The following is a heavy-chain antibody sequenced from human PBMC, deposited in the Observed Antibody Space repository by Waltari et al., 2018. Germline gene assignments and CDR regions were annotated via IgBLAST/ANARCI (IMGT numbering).Heavy chain of an antibody. CDR2: IIPIFGTA. V-gene: IGHV1-69*05. J-gene: IGHJ3*02. CDR3: ARREGATPWMGAFDI. D-gene: IGHD1-26*01. CDR1: GGTFRSYA. Sequence: QVQLVQSGAEVKKPGSSVKVSCKASGGTFRSYAISWVRQAPGKGLEGMGGIIPIFGTANYAQKFQGRVTITTDESTSTAYMELSSLRSEDTAVYYCARREGATPWMGAFDIWGQGTMVTVSS.